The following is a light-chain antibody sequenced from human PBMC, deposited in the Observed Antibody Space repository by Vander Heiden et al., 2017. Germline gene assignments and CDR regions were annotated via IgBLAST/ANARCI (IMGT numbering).Light chain of an antibody. CDR3: QVWDSSSDHPVV. CDR2: DDS. V-gene: IGLV3-21*03. Sequence: SYLLTQPPSLSVAPGKTASITCGGNNIGSKSVHWYQQKPGQAPVLVVYDDSDRPSGIPERFSGSNSGNTATLTISRVEAGDEADYYCQVWDSSSDHPVVFGGGTKLTVL. CDR1: NIGSKS. J-gene: IGLJ3*02.